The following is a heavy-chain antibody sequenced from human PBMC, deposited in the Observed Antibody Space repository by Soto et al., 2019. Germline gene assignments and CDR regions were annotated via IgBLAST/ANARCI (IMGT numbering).Heavy chain of an antibody. J-gene: IGHJ4*02. CDR2: IRGSGGST. D-gene: IGHD6-6*01. Sequence: GGSLRLSCATSGFTFSSYAMSWVRQAPGKGLEWVSAIRGSGGSTYYADSVKGRFTISRDNSKNTLYLQMNSLRAEDTAVYYCAAHRLEYSSADLDYWGQGTLVTVSS. CDR3: AAHRLEYSSADLDY. V-gene: IGHV3-23*01. CDR1: GFTFSSYA.